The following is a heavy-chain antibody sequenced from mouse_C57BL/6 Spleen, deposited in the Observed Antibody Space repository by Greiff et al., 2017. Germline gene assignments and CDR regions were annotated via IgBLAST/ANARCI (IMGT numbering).Heavy chain of an antibody. D-gene: IGHD1-1*01. CDR1: GFTFSDYG. CDR3: ATNYYGSSYNAMDY. V-gene: IGHV5-17*01. J-gene: IGHJ4*01. Sequence: EVQLVESGGGLVKPGGSLKLSCAASGFTFSDYGMHWVRQAPEKGLEWVAYISSGSSTISRDNAKNTLFLQMTSLRSEDTAMYYCATNYYGSSYNAMDYWGQGTSVTVSS. CDR2: ISSGSS.